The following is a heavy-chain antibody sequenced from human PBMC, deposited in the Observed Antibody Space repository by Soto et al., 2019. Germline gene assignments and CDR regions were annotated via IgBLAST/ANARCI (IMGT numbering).Heavy chain of an antibody. J-gene: IGHJ6*03. Sequence: EVQLVESGGGLVQPGGSLKLSCAASGFTFSGSAMHWVRQASGKGLEWVGRVRSKANSYATAYAASVKGRFTISRDDSKNTAYLQMNSLKTEDTAVYYCTRQGAYCGGDCLAGRYYYYYMDVWGKGTTVTVSS. V-gene: IGHV3-73*01. CDR1: GFTFSGSA. CDR2: VRSKANSYAT. CDR3: TRQGAYCGGDCLAGRYYYYYMDV. D-gene: IGHD2-21*01.